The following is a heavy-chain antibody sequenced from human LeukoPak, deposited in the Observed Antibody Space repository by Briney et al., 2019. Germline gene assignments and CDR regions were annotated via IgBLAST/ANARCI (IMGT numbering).Heavy chain of an antibody. V-gene: IGHV3-53*01. J-gene: IGHJ6*02. CDR3: ARGGFFAGDTAMVWDPNYYYGMDV. CDR1: GFTVSSNH. CDR2: IYSGGST. D-gene: IGHD5-18*01. Sequence: GGSLRLSCAASGFTVSSNHMSWVRQAPGKGLEWVSVIYSGGSTYYADSVKGRFTISRDNSKNTLYLQMNSLRAEDTAVYYCARGGFFAGDTAMVWDPNYYYGMDVWGQGTTVTVSS.